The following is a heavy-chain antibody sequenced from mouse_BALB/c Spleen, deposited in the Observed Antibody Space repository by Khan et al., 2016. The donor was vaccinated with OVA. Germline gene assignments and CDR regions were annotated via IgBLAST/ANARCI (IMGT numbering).Heavy chain of an antibody. CDR3: TRLAYYYNSEGFAY. Sequence: EVELVESGGDLVKPGGPLKLSCAASGFTFSTYGMSWVRQTPDKRLEWVAAISSGGSYTYYPDSVKGRFTISRDNAKNTLYLQMSSLKSEDTAMYYCTRLAYYYNSEGFAYWGQGTLVTVS. CDR1: GFTFSTYG. J-gene: IGHJ3*01. V-gene: IGHV5-6*01. D-gene: IGHD1-1*01. CDR2: ISSGGSYT.